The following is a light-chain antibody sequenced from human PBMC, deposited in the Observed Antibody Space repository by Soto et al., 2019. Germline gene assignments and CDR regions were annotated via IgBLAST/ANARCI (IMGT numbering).Light chain of an antibody. CDR2: DAS. J-gene: IGKJ4*01. V-gene: IGKV3-20*01. Sequence: EIVLTQSPGTLSMSPGERATLSCRASQSVGRNYLAWYQKKPGQPPRLLISDASSRATGIPDRFSGSGSDTDFTLTISRLEPEDFAVYFCHQYASPPRAFGGGTKEEI. CDR3: HQYASPPRA. CDR1: QSVGRNY.